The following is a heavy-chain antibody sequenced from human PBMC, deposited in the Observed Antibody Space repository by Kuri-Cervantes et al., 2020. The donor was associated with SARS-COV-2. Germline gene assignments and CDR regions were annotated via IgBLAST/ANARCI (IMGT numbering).Heavy chain of an antibody. CDR3: ARGIVVVPAAMGHYYYMDV. CDR1: GGTFSSYA. Sequence: SVKVSCKASGGTFSSYAISWVRQAPGQGLEWMGGIIPIFGTANCAQKFQGRVTITADESTSTAYMELSSLRSEDTAVYYCARGIVVVPAAMGHYYYMDVWGKGTTVTVSS. V-gene: IGHV1-69*13. J-gene: IGHJ6*03. CDR2: IIPIFGTA. D-gene: IGHD2-2*01.